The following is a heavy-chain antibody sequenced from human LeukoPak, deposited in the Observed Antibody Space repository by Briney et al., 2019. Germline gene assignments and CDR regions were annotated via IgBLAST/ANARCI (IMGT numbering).Heavy chain of an antibody. D-gene: IGHD2-21*01. V-gene: IGHV1-18*01. Sequence: ASVEVSCKASGYTFTSYGISWVRQAPGQGLEWMGWISAYNGNTNYAQKLQGRVTMTTDTSTSTAYMELRSLRSDDTAVYYCARVFDSRDAFDIWGQGTMVTVSS. J-gene: IGHJ3*02. CDR1: GYTFTSYG. CDR2: ISAYNGNT. CDR3: ARVFDSRDAFDI.